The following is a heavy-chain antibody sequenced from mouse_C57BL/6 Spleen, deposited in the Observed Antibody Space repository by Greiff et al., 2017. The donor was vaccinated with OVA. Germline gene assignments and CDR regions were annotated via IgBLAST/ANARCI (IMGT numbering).Heavy chain of an antibody. CDR2: INPYNGDT. Sequence: EVQLQQSGPELVKPGDSVKISCKASGYSFTGYFMNWVMQSHGKSLEWIGRINPYNGDTFYNQKFKGKATLTVDKSSSTAHMELRSLTSEDSAVYYGARRDYGSSYYAMDYWGQGTSVTVSS. J-gene: IGHJ4*01. V-gene: IGHV1-20*01. D-gene: IGHD1-1*01. CDR3: ARRDYGSSYYAMDY. CDR1: GYSFTGYF.